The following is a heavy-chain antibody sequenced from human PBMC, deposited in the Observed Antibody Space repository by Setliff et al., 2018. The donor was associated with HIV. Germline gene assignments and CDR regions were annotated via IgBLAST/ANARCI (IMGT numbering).Heavy chain of an antibody. D-gene: IGHD3-9*01. CDR1: GYIFSTYG. CDR3: ARDLRGFNNWFDP. J-gene: IGHJ5*02. CDR2: ISPYNGNT. Sequence: GASVKVSCKASGYIFSTYGISWVRQTPGQGLEWMGWISPYNGNTKYAQKFQGRVTMSTDTSTSTAYMEVRSLRSGDTAVYYCARDLRGFNNWFDPWGQGTLVTVSS. V-gene: IGHV1-18*01.